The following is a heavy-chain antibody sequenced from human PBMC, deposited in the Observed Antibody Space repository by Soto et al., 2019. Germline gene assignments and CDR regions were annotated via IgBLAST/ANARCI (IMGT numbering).Heavy chain of an antibody. J-gene: IGHJ4*02. D-gene: IGHD2-2*01. V-gene: IGHV4-4*07. CDR2: IYTSGST. CDR3: ARACSSNSCYDVLDY. Sequence: ETLSLTCTVSGGSISSYYWSWIRQPAGKGLEWIGRIYTSGSTNYNPSLKSRVTMSVDTSKNQFSLKLSSVTAADTAVYYCARACSSNSCYDVLDYWGQGTLVTVSS. CDR1: GGSISSYY.